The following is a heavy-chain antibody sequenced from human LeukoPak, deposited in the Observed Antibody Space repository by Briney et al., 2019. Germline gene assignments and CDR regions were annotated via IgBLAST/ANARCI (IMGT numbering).Heavy chain of an antibody. CDR1: GYTFTSYG. V-gene: IGHV1-18*01. CDR2: ISAYNGNT. D-gene: IGHD3-22*01. CDR3: ARSDYYDSSGYLGHY. J-gene: IGHJ4*02. Sequence: ASVKVSCKASGYTFTSYGISWARQAPGQGLEWMGWISAYNGNTNYAQKLQGRVTMTTDTSTSTAYMELRGLRSDDTAVYYCARSDYYDSSGYLGHYWGQGTLVTVSS.